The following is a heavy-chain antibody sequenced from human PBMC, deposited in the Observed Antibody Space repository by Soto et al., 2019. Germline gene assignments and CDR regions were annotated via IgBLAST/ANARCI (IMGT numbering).Heavy chain of an antibody. Sequence: SETLSLTCTVSGGSISSYYWSWIRQPPGKGLEWIGYIYYSGSTNYNPSLKSRVTISVDTSKNQFSLKLSSVTAADTAVYYCATHTKPQGACDIWGQGTMVTVSS. CDR2: IYYSGST. V-gene: IGHV4-59*01. CDR3: ATHTKPQGACDI. J-gene: IGHJ3*02. CDR1: GGSISSYY. D-gene: IGHD2-8*01.